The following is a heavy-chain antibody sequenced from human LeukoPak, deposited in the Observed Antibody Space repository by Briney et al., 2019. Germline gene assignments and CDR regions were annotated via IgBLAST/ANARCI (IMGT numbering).Heavy chain of an antibody. CDR3: ARHQNFASASPFDY. V-gene: IGHV5-10-1*01. CDR1: GYSFTTDW. Sequence: GESLRISCKASGYSFTTDWITWVRQMPGKGPEWMGTTDPTDSYTNYSPSFQGHVTISVDESITTAYLQWSSLKASDTAIYFCARHQNFASASPFDYWGQGTLVTVSS. D-gene: IGHD3-10*01. J-gene: IGHJ4*02. CDR2: TDPTDSYT.